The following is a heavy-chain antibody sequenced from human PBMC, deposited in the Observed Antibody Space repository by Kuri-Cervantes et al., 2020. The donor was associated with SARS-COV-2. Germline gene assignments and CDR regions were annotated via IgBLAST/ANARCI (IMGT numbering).Heavy chain of an antibody. Sequence: GSLRLSCTVSYASMTSFYWSWIRQSPGRGLEWIGYICHTGKSNYSPSLESRVSMSMAASESRFYLTLTSVTAADTAIYYCASGNDFSLDYWGQGTLVTVSS. CDR1: YASMTSFY. CDR3: ASGNDFSLDY. J-gene: IGHJ4*02. CDR2: ICHTGKS. V-gene: IGHV4-59*01. D-gene: IGHD1-1*01.